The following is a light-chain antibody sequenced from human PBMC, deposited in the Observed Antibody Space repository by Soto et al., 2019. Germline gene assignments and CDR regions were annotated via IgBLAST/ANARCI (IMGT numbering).Light chain of an antibody. CDR1: QGIRSH. CDR2: VAS. CDR3: LQYDTYPRT. Sequence: DIQMTQSPSSLSASVGDRVIITCRASQGIRSHLAWIQQKPGKAPKSLIYVASNLHSGVPSKSSGSGSGTDFTLTINSPQPEDFATYYCLQYDTYPRTFGPGTKVDIK. V-gene: IGKV1-16*02. J-gene: IGKJ3*01.